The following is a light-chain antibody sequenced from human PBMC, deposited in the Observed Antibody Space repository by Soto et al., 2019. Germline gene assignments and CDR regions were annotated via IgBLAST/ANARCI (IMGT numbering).Light chain of an antibody. CDR3: SSYTSSSTLDV. CDR1: HNDIGTYDY. Sequence: QSALTQPTSVSGSPGQSITISCTGNHNDIGTYDYVSWYQQHPGRAPRLLIHGVTTRPSGISDRFSASKSGLTASLTISGLQPEDEADYYCSSYTSSSTLDVFGTGTKLTVL. CDR2: GVT. V-gene: IGLV2-14*03. J-gene: IGLJ1*01.